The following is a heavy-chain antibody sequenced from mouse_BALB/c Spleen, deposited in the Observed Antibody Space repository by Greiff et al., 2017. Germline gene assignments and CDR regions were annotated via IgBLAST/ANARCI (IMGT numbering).Heavy chain of an antibody. Sequence: VQLQQSGAELVRSGASVKLSCTASGFNIKDYYMHWVKQRPEQGLEWIGWIDPENGDTEYAPKFQGKATMTADTSSNTAYLQLSSLTSEDTAVYYCNADYGSRNYAMDYWGQGTSVTVSS. V-gene: IGHV14-4*02. CDR1: GFNIKDYY. D-gene: IGHD1-1*01. J-gene: IGHJ4*01. CDR3: NADYGSRNYAMDY. CDR2: IDPENGDT.